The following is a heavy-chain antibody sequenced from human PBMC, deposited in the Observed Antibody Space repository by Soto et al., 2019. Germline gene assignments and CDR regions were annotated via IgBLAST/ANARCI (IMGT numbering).Heavy chain of an antibody. V-gene: IGHV1-18*01. Sequence: HVQLVQSGGELKKPGASVKVSCNTSGYTFNTYFISWVRQAPGQGLKWMGWISPYNGNTKYGEKFQGRVTMTTDTFTRTAYMELRNLRFDDTAVYYCARDTSNSFDYWGQGTLVTVSS. CDR2: ISPYNGNT. CDR3: ARDTSNSFDY. D-gene: IGHD2-2*01. J-gene: IGHJ4*02. CDR1: GYTFNTYF.